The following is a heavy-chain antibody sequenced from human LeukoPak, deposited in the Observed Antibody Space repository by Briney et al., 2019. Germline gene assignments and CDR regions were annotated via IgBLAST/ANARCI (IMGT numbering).Heavy chain of an antibody. CDR1: GYSFTSYW. Sequence: GESLKISCKGSGYSFTSYWIGWVRQMPGKGLEWMGIIYPGDSDTRYSPSFQGQVTISADKSISTAYLQWSSLKASATAMYYCARLSDFWSGPFDPWGPGTLVTVSP. V-gene: IGHV5-51*01. CDR2: IYPGDSDT. D-gene: IGHD3-3*01. CDR3: ARLSDFWSGPFDP. J-gene: IGHJ5*02.